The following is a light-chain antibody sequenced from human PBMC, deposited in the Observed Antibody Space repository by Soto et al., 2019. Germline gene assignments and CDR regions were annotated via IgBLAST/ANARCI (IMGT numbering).Light chain of an antibody. CDR1: SSDVGGYNY. J-gene: IGLJ1*01. Sequence: QSVLTQPRSVSGSPGQSVTISCTGTSSDVGGYNYVSWYQQHPGKAPKLMIYDVSKRPSAVPDRFSGYKSGNTASLTISGLQAEDEADYYCCSYAGSYVFGAGNKLTVL. CDR3: CSYAGSYV. CDR2: DVS. V-gene: IGLV2-11*01.